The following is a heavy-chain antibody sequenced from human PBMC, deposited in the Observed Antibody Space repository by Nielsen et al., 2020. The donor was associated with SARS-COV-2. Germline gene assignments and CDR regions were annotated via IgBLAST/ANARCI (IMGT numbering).Heavy chain of an antibody. V-gene: IGHV3-23*01. CDR1: GFTFSS. D-gene: IGHD3-16*02. J-gene: IGHJ5*02. CDR2: LSGNGGRT. Sequence: GESLKISCAASGFTFSSWVRQAPGKGLEWVSTLSGNGGRTYYADSVKVRFTISRDNPNNSVFLQMNILRAEDTAVYYCARDQILGGLVVIPLDRWGQGTLVTVSS. CDR3: ARDQILGGLVVIPLDR.